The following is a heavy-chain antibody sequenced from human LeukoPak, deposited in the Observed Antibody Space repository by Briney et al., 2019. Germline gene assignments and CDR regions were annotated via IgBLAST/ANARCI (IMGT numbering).Heavy chain of an antibody. Sequence: PSETLSLTCTVSGGSISSYYWSWIRQPPGKGLEWIGYIYYSGSTNYNPSLKSRVTISVDTSKDQFSLKLSSVTAADTAVYYCAGYCSSTSCLDAFDIWGQGTMVTVSS. D-gene: IGHD2-2*01. J-gene: IGHJ3*02. V-gene: IGHV4-59*01. CDR2: IYYSGST. CDR1: GGSISSYY. CDR3: AGYCSSTSCLDAFDI.